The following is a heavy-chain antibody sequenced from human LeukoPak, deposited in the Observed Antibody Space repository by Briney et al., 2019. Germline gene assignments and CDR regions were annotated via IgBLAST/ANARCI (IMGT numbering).Heavy chain of an antibody. CDR3: ASEETTNGGWTPND. V-gene: IGHV3-21*01. CDR2: ISSSSSYI. D-gene: IGHD6-19*01. Sequence: GGSLRLSCAASGFTFSSYSMNWVRQAPGKGLKWVSAISSSSSYIYYADSVKGRFTISRDNAKNSLYLQMNSLRAEDTAVYYCASEETTNGGWTPNDWGQGTLVTVSS. J-gene: IGHJ4*02. CDR1: GFTFSSYS.